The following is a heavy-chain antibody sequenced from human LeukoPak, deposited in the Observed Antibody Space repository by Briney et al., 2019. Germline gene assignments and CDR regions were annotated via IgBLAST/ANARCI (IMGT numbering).Heavy chain of an antibody. D-gene: IGHD2-8*01. CDR3: ATNNLYYFDY. CDR1: GGSFSGYY. J-gene: IGHJ4*02. Sequence: SETLSLTCAVYGGSFSGYYWSWIRQPPGKGLEWIGEINHSGSTNYNPSLKSRVTISVDTSKNRFSLKLSSVTAADTAVYYCATNNLYYFDYWGQGTLVTVSS. V-gene: IGHV4-34*01. CDR2: INHSGST.